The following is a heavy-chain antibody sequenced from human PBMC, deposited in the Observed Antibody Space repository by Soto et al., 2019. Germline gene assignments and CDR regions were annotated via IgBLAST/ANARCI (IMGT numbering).Heavy chain of an antibody. J-gene: IGHJ6*02. D-gene: IGHD3-9*01. CDR3: AKDRYYDILPGYDYYHYAMDV. Sequence: DVQLLESGGGLIQPGGSLRVSCAASGFTFSSYAMNWVRQAPGKGLEWVSVISGSGGITYYADSVKGRFTISRDNSKNNLYLQMNSLRAEDTAVYFCAKDRYYDILPGYDYYHYAMDVWGQGTTVTVSS. V-gene: IGHV3-23*01. CDR2: ISGSGGIT. CDR1: GFTFSSYA.